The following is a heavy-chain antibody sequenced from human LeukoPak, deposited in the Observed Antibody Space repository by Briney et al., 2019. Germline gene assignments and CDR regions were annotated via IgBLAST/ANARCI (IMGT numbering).Heavy chain of an antibody. V-gene: IGHV1-3*03. CDR2: INAGNGNT. Sequence: GGSLRLSCAASGFTFSSYGMHWVRQAPGQRLEWMGWINAGNGNTKYSQEFQGRVTITRDTSASTAYMELSSLRSEDMAVYYCARAYNWNDGYNWFDPWGQGTLVTVSS. CDR3: ARAYNWNDGYNWFDP. D-gene: IGHD1-20*01. CDR1: GFTFSSYG. J-gene: IGHJ5*02.